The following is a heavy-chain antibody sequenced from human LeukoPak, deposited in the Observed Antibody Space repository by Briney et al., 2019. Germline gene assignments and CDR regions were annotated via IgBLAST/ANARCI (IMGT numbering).Heavy chain of an antibody. D-gene: IGHD5-24*01. CDR2: ICPSGGP. CDR1: GGSISSYC. V-gene: IGHV4-59*08. CDR3: ARHGGGYSFDY. Sequence: SETLSLTCTVSGGSISSYCWTWIRQPPGKGLEWIGYICPSGGPNYNPSLKSRVTMSVGTSNNQFSLKLNSVTAADAAMYYCARHGGGYSFDYWGQGTLVTVS. J-gene: IGHJ4*02.